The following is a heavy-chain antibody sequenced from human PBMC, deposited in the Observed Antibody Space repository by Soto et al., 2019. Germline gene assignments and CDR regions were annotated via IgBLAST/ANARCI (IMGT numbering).Heavy chain of an antibody. Sequence: GASVKVSGKASGYTFTSYAMHWVRQAPGQRLEWMGWINAGNGNTKYSQKFQGRVTITRDTSASTAYMELSSLRSEGTAVYYCARNIVATITHYYYYMDVWGKGTTVTVSS. J-gene: IGHJ6*03. D-gene: IGHD5-12*01. V-gene: IGHV1-3*01. CDR2: INAGNGNT. CDR1: GYTFTSYA. CDR3: ARNIVATITHYYYYMDV.